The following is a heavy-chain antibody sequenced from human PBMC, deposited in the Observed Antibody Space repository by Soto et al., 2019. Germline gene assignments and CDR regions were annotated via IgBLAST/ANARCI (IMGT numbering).Heavy chain of an antibody. CDR2: VYTSDYT. Sequence: SETLSLTCSVSGASIRSYYWHWIRQPPGKGLEWIGYVYTSDYTRYSSSLKSRVTISVDTSKSQFYLRLNSVTAADTAVYYCAKGPTSGSFDYWGQGTLVTVSS. CDR1: GASIRSYY. J-gene: IGHJ4*02. D-gene: IGHD1-26*01. V-gene: IGHV4-4*08. CDR3: AKGPTSGSFDY.